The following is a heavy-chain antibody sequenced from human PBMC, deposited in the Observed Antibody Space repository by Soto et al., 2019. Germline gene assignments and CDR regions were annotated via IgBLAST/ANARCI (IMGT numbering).Heavy chain of an antibody. CDR1: GGSISSGGYS. J-gene: IGHJ6*02. CDR2: INHSGST. D-gene: IGHD3-10*01. Sequence: SETLSLTCAVSGGSISSGGYSWSWIRQPPGRGLEWIGEINHSGSTNYNPSLKSRVTISVDTSKNQFSLKLSSVTAADTAVYYCARGWFVFAYYYYGMDVWGQGTTVTVSS. V-gene: IGHV4-34*01. CDR3: ARGWFVFAYYYYGMDV.